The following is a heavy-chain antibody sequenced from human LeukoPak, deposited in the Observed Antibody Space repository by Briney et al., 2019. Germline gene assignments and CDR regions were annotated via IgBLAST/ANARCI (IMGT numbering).Heavy chain of an antibody. CDR1: VYTFTTYG. CDR2: ISAYNGNT. V-gene: IGHV1-18*01. J-gene: IGHJ3*02. Sequence: ASVRVSCTASVYTFTTYGISGVRQAPGQGLEWMGWISAYNGNTNYAQKLQGRVTMTTETSTSTAYMELRSLRSDDTAVYYCAREGYCSSTSCYRGAFDIWGQGTMVTVSS. CDR3: AREGYCSSTSCYRGAFDI. D-gene: IGHD2-2*02.